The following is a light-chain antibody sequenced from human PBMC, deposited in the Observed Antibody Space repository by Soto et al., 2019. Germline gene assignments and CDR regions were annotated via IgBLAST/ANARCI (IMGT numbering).Light chain of an antibody. CDR2: DAS. CDR3: QQHGTSPIT. Sequence: EMVWTQSPGTLSLSPGERATLSCRASQSISSNSLAWYQQKPGQAPRLLIYDASNRATGIPARFSGSGSGTDFTLTISRLEPEDFAVYYCQQHGTSPITFGQGTRLRL. V-gene: IGKV3-20*01. CDR1: QSISSNS. J-gene: IGKJ5*01.